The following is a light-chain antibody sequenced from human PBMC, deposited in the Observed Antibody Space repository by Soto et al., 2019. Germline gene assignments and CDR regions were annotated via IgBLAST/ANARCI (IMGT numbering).Light chain of an antibody. Sequence: QSVLTQPPSVSGTPGQRVTISCSGGISNIGTNYVHWFQQLPGTAPKVLSNRDNQRPSGVPDRFSGFKSGTSASLAISGLQSEDEAEYYCAAWDDTVRSYVFGTGTKLTVL. CDR2: RDN. CDR1: ISNIGTNY. J-gene: IGLJ1*01. V-gene: IGLV1-47*01. CDR3: AAWDDTVRSYV.